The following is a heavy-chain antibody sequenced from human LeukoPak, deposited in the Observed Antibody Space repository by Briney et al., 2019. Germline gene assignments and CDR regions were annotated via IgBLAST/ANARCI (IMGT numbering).Heavy chain of an antibody. V-gene: IGHV4-31*03. J-gene: IGHJ5*02. CDR3: ASSFYGGWFDP. CDR1: GGSISSGGYY. Sequence: SQTLSLTCTVSGGSISSGGYYWSWIRQHPGKGLEWIGYVYYSGSTYYNPSLKSRVTISVDTSKKQFSLKLSSVTGADTAVYYCASSFYGGWFDPWGQGTLVTVSS. D-gene: IGHD3-16*01. CDR2: VYYSGST.